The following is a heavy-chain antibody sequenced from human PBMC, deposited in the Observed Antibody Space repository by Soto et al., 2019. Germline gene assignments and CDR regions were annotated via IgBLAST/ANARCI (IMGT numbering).Heavy chain of an antibody. CDR1: GFSLSTSGVG. CDR2: IYWDDDK. J-gene: IGHJ4*02. V-gene: IGHV2-5*02. Sequence: QITLKESGPTLVKPTQTLTLTCTFSGFSLSTSGVGVGWIRQPPGKALEWLALIYWDDDKRYSPSLKSRRTSTKDTSKNQVVLTMTNMDPVDTATYYCAHRVGGIGVAGTFDYWGQGTLVTVSS. D-gene: IGHD6-19*01. CDR3: AHRVGGIGVAGTFDY.